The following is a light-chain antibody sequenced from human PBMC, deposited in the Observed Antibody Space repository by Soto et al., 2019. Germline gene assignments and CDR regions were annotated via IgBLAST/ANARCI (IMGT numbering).Light chain of an antibody. CDR3: QQLWTYPLT. Sequence: DTQLTQSPSFLSASVGDRVTITCRASQDVSRSVGWYQQKPGKAPKLLISAASTLHSGVPSRFSGSGSGTVFTLTISSLQPEDFATYYCQQLWTYPLTFGGGTKVEI. J-gene: IGKJ4*01. CDR1: QDVSRS. CDR2: AAS. V-gene: IGKV1-9*01.